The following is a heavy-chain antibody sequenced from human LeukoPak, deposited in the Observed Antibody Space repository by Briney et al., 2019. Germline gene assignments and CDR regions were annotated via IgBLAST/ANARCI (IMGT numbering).Heavy chain of an antibody. J-gene: IGHJ3*02. CDR2: IYTSGST. D-gene: IGHD3-9*01. CDR1: GGSISSGSYY. CDR3: ARVKSPSYYDILTGMGGAFDI. V-gene: IGHV4-61*02. Sequence: SQTLSLTCTVSGGSISSGSYYWSWIRQPAGKGLEWIGRIYTSGSTNYNPSLKSRVTISVDTSKTQFSLKLSSVTAADTAVYYCARVKSPSYYDILTGMGGAFDIWGQGTMVTVSS.